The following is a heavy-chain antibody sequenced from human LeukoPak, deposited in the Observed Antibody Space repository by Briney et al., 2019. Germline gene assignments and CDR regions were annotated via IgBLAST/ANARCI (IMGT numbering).Heavy chain of an antibody. CDR3: ARRLTQYDCFDP. D-gene: IGHD2-2*01. Sequence: SETLSLTCAISGDSVSSNSVTWNWIRQSPSRGLEWLGRTCYRSTWYNDYAVSVRGRITVNPDTSKNQFSLHLNSVTPEDTAVYYCARRLTQYDCFDPWGQGILVTVSS. CDR2: TCYRSTWYN. V-gene: IGHV6-1*01. CDR1: GDSVSSNSVT. J-gene: IGHJ5*02.